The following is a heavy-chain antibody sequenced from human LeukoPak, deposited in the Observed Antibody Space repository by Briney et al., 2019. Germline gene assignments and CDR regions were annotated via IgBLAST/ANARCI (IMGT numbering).Heavy chain of an antibody. J-gene: IGHJ4*02. D-gene: IGHD3-10*01. CDR3: ARVSGFSLGVIINPAFDY. CDR2: VSISNSHT. V-gene: IGHV3-21*01. CDR1: GFTFSDYN. Sequence: GGSLRLSCVASGFTFSDYNMNWVRQAPGKGLEWVSSVSISNSHTYYADSVKGRCTISRDNAKNSLYLQMNSLRAEDTAIYYCARVSGFSLGVIINPAFDYWGRGTLVTVSS.